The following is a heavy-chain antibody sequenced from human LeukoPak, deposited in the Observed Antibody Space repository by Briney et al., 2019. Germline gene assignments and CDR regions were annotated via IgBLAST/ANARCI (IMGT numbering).Heavy chain of an antibody. CDR1: GFTFGTYA. V-gene: IGHV3-23*01. J-gene: IGHJ4*02. CDR2: ISGSGGGT. CDR3: AKGGGSGSYYIFDF. D-gene: IGHD3-10*01. Sequence: GSLRLSCVASGFTFGTYAMNWVRQAPGKGLEWVSGISGSGGGTYYGDSVKGRFTISRDNSKNTVYLQMDNLRADDTAVYYCAKGGGSGSYYIFDFWGQGTLVTVSS.